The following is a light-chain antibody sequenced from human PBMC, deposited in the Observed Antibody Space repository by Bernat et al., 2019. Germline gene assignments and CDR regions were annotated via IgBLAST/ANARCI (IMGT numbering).Light chain of an antibody. Sequence: QSVLTQPPSVSAAPGQTVTISCSGSSSNIGNSYVSWYQQLPGTAPKLLIYDNNKRLSGIPDRFSGSKSGTSATLGITGLQTGDEAEYYCETWDSSTQGVVFGGGTKLTVL. CDR1: SSNIGNSY. CDR2: DNN. V-gene: IGLV1-51*01. CDR3: ETWDSSTQGVV. J-gene: IGLJ2*01.